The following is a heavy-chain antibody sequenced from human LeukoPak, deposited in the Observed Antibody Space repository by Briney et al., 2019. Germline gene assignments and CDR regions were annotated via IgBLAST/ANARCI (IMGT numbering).Heavy chain of an antibody. CDR1: GFTFSSYA. Sequence: GGSLRLSCAASGFTFSSYAMHWVRQAPGKGLEWVAVISYDGSNKYYADSVKGRFTISRDNSKNTLYLQMNSLRAEDTAVYYCARYLPDGDRWYYFDYWGQGTLVTVSS. V-gene: IGHV3-30-3*01. CDR2: ISYDGSNK. D-gene: IGHD4-17*01. CDR3: ARYLPDGDRWYYFDY. J-gene: IGHJ4*02.